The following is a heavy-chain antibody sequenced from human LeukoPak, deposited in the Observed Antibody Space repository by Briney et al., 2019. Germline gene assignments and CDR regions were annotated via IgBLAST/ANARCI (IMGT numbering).Heavy chain of an antibody. J-gene: IGHJ6*03. Sequence: GGSLSLSCAASGFTFSSYWMSWVRQAPGKGLEWVANIKQDGSEKYYVDSVKGRFTISRDNSKNTLYLQMNSLRDEDTAVYYCARDPYSGSYGDYYYYYMDVWGKGTTVTISS. V-gene: IGHV3-7*01. CDR2: IKQDGSEK. D-gene: IGHD1-26*01. CDR3: ARDPYSGSYGDYYYYYMDV. CDR1: GFTFSSYW.